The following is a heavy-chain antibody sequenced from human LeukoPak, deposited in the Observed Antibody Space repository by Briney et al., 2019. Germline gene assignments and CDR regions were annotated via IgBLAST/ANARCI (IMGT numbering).Heavy chain of an antibody. CDR2: MNQAGNEK. Sequence: GGSLRLSCAASGFTFSSYWMSWVRQAPGKGLEWVANMNQAGNEKYYVDSLKGRFTISRDNAKNSLYLQMNSLRAEDTAVYYCARRTNYLAFDYWGQGTLVTVSS. CDR3: ARRTNYLAFDY. V-gene: IGHV3-7*01. D-gene: IGHD4/OR15-4a*01. J-gene: IGHJ4*02. CDR1: GFTFSSYW.